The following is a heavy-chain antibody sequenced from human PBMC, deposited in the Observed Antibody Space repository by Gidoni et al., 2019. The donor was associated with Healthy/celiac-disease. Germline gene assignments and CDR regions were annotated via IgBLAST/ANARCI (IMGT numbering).Heavy chain of an antibody. D-gene: IGHD1-26*01. CDR3: AKDIVGATIDGFDY. J-gene: IGHJ4*02. V-gene: IGHV3-23*01. CDR2: ISGSGGST. CDR1: GLTFRSYA. Sequence: EVQLLESGGGLVQPGGSLRLSCASSGLTFRSYAMSWVRKAPGTGLEWVSAISGSGGSTYYADSVKGRFTISRDNSKNTLYLQMNSLRAEDTAVYYCAKDIVGATIDGFDYWGQGTLVTVSS.